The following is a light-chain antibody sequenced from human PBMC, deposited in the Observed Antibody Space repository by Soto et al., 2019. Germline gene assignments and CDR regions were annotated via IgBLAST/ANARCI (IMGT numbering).Light chain of an antibody. CDR1: QSISRW. CDR3: EQYNTYLS. CDR2: HAS. Sequence: DIQMTQSPSTLSASVGNRVTISCRASQSISRWLAWYQQKPGKAPTLLIYHASRLESGVPSRFSGSGSGTEFTLTISRLQPDDDATYYGEQYNTYLSCGQGTKVESK. V-gene: IGKV1-5*01. J-gene: IGKJ1*01.